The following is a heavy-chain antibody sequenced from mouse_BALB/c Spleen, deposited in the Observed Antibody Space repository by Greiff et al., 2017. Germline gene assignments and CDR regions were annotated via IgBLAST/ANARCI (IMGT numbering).Heavy chain of an antibody. D-gene: IGHD1-1*01. CDR3: TRDYEGY. J-gene: IGHJ2*01. CDR2: IRLKSNNYAT. V-gene: IGHV6-6*02. Sequence: DVMLVESGGGLVQPGGSMKLSCVASGFTFSNYWMNWVRQSPEKGLEWVAEIRLKSNNYATHYAESVKGRFTISRDDSKSSVYLQMNNLRAEDTGIYYCTRDYEGYWGQGTTLTVSS. CDR1: GFTFSNYW.